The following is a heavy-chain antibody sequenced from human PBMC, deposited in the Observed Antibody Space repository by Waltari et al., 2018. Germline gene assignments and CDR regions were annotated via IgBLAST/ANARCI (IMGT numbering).Heavy chain of an antibody. V-gene: IGHV4-59*08. CDR1: GDSISTYY. CDR3: ARQKDSGYSTDAFQV. J-gene: IGHJ3*01. CDR2: TMYSGST. Sequence: QVQLQESGPGLVKPSETLSLPCTVSGDSISTYYWSWIRQPPGKGLECIGNTMYSGSTNYNPSLKSRVTISLDTSKNQVSLKLRSVTAADTAVYYCARQKDSGYSTDAFQVWGQGTMVTVSS. D-gene: IGHD2-21*01.